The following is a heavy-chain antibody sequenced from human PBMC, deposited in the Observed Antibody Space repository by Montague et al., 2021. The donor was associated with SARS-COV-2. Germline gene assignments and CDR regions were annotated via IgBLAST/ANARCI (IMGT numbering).Heavy chain of an antibody. Sequence: SLRLSCAASGFIFRDYTMNWVRQAPGKGLEWVSSITASSSYIYHADSLKGRFTISRDNAKNSLFLQMNSLRAGDTAVYYCAREDDYEGGGIFDYWGQGTLVAVSS. D-gene: IGHD4-17*01. CDR2: ITASSSYI. J-gene: IGHJ4*02. V-gene: IGHV3-21*01. CDR3: AREDDYEGGGIFDY. CDR1: GFIFRDYT.